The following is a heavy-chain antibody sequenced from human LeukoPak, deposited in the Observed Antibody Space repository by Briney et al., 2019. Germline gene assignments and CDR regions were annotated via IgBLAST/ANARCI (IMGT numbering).Heavy chain of an antibody. Sequence: PGESLKISCKGSGYSFTSYWIGWVRQMPGKGLEWMGIIYPGDSDTRYSPSFQGQVTISADKSISTAYLQWSSLKASDTAMYYCARQRWTLGSSPYYFDYWGQGTLVTVSS. J-gene: IGHJ4*02. CDR3: ARQRWTLGSSPYYFDY. CDR2: IYPGDSDT. D-gene: IGHD6-13*01. V-gene: IGHV5-51*01. CDR1: GYSFTSYW.